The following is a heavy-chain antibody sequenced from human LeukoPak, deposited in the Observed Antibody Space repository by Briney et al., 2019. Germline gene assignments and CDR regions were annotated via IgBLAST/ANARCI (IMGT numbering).Heavy chain of an antibody. CDR2: IYYSGST. D-gene: IGHD6-13*01. Sequence: PSQTLSLTCTVSGGSISSGDYYWSWIRQPPGKGLEWIGYIYYSGSTYYNPSLKSRVTISVDTSKNQFSLKLSSVTAADTAVYYCVRHVYSSTWYISYYGMDVWGQGTTVTVSS. V-gene: IGHV4-30-4*01. J-gene: IGHJ6*02. CDR3: VRHVYSSTWYISYYGMDV. CDR1: GGSISSGDYY.